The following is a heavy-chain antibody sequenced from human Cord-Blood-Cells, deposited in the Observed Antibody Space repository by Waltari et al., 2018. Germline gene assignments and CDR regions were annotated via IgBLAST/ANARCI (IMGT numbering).Heavy chain of an antibody. Sequence: QLQLQESGPGLVKPSETLSLTCTVSGGSISSSSYYWGWIRTPPGKGLEWIGSIYYSGSTYYNPSRKSRVTISVDTSKNQFSLKLSSVTAADTAVYYCAREVYKEYSSSSYAFDIWGQGTMVTVSS. CDR2: IYYSGST. V-gene: IGHV4-39*01. CDR1: GGSISSSSYY. D-gene: IGHD6-6*01. J-gene: IGHJ3*02. CDR3: AREVYKEYSSSSYAFDI.